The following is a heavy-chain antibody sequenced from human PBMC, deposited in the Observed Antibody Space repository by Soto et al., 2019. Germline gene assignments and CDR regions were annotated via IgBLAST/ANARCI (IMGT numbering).Heavy chain of an antibody. Sequence: GGSLRLSCAASGFTFSSYAMSWVRQAPGKGLEWVSAISGSGGSTYYADSVKGRFTISRDNSKNTLYLQMNSLRAEDTAVYYCAHLAHYTSSSEAWFDPWGQGTLVTVSS. J-gene: IGHJ5*02. CDR3: AHLAHYTSSSEAWFDP. CDR2: ISGSGGST. V-gene: IGHV3-23*01. CDR1: GFTFSSYA. D-gene: IGHD6-6*01.